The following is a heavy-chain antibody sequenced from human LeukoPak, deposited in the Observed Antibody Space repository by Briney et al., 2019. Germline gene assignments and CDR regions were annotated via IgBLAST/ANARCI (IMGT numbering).Heavy chain of an antibody. CDR2: IIPILGIA. V-gene: IGHV1-69*04. Sequence: GASVKVSCKASGCTFSSYAISWVRQAPAHGLEWMGMIIPILGIANYAQKFQGRVTITTDKSTSTVYMELSSLRAEDTAVYYCARDRGSEMATQFDYWGQGTLVTVRS. J-gene: IGHJ4*02. D-gene: IGHD5-24*01. CDR1: GCTFSSYA. CDR3: ARDRGSEMATQFDY.